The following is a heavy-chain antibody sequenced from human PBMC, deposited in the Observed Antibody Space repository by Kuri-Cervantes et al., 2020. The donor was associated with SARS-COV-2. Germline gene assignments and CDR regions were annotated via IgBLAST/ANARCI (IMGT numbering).Heavy chain of an antibody. V-gene: IGHV3-30*18. J-gene: IGHJ4*02. CDR3: AKDRFGVHDF. CDR1: GFNFSRTD. D-gene: IGHD2-8*01. CDR2: ISYDGRKK. Sequence: GESLKISCTASGFNFSRTDMHWVRQTPGRGLEWVAVISYDGRKKKCVPSGKGRFTISRDNSQNTLYLQVKSLKSEDTAIYYCAKDRFGVHDFWGQGTLVTV.